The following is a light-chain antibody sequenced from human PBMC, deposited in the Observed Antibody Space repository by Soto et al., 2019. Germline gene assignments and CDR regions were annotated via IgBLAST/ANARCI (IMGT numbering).Light chain of an antibody. CDR2: GAF. CDR3: QQRNTWPPVT. V-gene: IGKV3-11*01. J-gene: IGKJ5*01. Sequence: EIALTQSPATLSLSPGEIATLSCRASPSVPNYVAWYQQKHGQAPRLLIYGAFNRATGIPARFSGSGSGADFTLAISSLEPEDFAIYYCQQRNTWPPVTFGQGTRLEIK. CDR1: PSVPNY.